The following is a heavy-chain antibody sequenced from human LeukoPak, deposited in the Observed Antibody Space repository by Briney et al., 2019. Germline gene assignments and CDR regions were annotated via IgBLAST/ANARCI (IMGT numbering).Heavy chain of an antibody. D-gene: IGHD6-13*01. J-gene: IGHJ4*02. V-gene: IGHV4-61*02. CDR3: ARLGRTAGIYYFDY. Sequence: SETLSLTCTVSGGSISSGSYYWSWIRQPAGKGLEWIGRIYTSGSTNYNPSLKSRVTISVVTSKNQFSLNLSSVTAADTAVYYCARLGRTAGIYYFDYWGQGTLVTVSS. CDR1: GGSISSGSYY. CDR2: IYTSGST.